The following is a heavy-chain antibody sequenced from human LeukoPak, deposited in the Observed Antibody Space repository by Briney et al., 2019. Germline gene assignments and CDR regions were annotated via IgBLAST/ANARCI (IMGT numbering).Heavy chain of an antibody. CDR1: GYTFTGYY. D-gene: IGHD6-19*01. Sequence: ASVKVSCKASGYTFTGYYMHWVRQAPGQGLEWMGWINTNTGNPTYAQGFTGRFVFSLDTSVSTAYLQISSLKAEDTAVYYCASGSGSWDYWGQGTLVTVSS. CDR3: ASGSGSWDY. CDR2: INTNTGNP. J-gene: IGHJ4*02. V-gene: IGHV7-4-1*02.